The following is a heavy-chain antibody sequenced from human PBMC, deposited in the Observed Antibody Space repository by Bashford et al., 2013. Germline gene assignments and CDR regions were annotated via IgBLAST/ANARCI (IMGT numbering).Heavy chain of an antibody. CDR2: ISGSGGST. J-gene: IGHJ4*02. V-gene: IGHV3-23*01. Sequence: VRQAPGKGLEWVSAISGSGGSTYYADSVKGRFTIFRDNARELLYLQMNSLRAEDTAVYYCARGDSGSSLFDYWGQGTLVTVSS. CDR3: ARGDSGSSLFDY. D-gene: IGHD1-26*01.